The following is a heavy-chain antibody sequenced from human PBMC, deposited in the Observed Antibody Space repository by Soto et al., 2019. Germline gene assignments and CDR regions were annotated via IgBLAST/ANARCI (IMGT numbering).Heavy chain of an antibody. CDR3: ARDDYGSGSYYGRNNWFDP. D-gene: IGHD3-10*01. CDR2: IYYSGST. J-gene: IGHJ5*02. CDR1: GGSISSGGYY. Sequence: SETLSLTCTVSGGSISSGGYYWSWIRQHPGKGLEWIGYIYYSGSTYYNPSLKSRVTISVDTSKNQFSLKLSSVTAADTAVYYCARDDYGSGSYYGRNNWFDPWGQGTLVTVSS. V-gene: IGHV4-31*03.